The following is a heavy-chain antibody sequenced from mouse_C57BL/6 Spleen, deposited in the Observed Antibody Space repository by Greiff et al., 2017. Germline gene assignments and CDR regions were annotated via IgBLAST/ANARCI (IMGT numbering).Heavy chain of an antibody. J-gene: IGHJ1*03. CDR1: GYSITSGYD. CDR3: GSPYYGYYEGYFDV. D-gene: IGHD2-3*01. CDR2: IGYSGST. V-gene: IGHV3-1*01. Sequence: EVKLQESGPGMVKPSQSLSLTCTVTGYSITSGYDWHWIRHFPGNKLEWVGYIGYSGSTNYNPSLQSRISITHDTSKNHFFLKLNSVTAENTATYYGGSPYYGYYEGYFDVWGTGTTVTVSS.